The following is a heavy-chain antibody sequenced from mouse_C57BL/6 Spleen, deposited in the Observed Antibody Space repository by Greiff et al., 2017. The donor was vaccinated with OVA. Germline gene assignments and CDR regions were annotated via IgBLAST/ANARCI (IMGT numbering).Heavy chain of an antibody. Sequence: EVKLMESGPELVKPGASVKMSCKASGYTFTDYNMHWVKQSHGKSLEWIGYINPNNGGTSYNQKFKGKATLTVNKSSSTAYMELRSLTSEDSAVYYCARLLRLYYFDYWGQGTTLTVSS. CDR3: ARLLRLYYFDY. J-gene: IGHJ2*01. CDR2: INPNNGGT. D-gene: IGHD1-1*01. CDR1: GYTFTDYN. V-gene: IGHV1-22*01.